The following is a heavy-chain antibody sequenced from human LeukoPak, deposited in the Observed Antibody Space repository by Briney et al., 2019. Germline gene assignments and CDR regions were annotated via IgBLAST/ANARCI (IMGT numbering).Heavy chain of an antibody. Sequence: GASLKVSCEDSGGTLRSYPVCWVRPAPGHGLEWMGGIIPIFGTANYAQKFQGGVTITADESTRTAYRELSSLRSEDTAVYYCARVVRSSGPLGWFGPWGQGTLVTVSS. D-gene: IGHD6-19*01. CDR2: IIPIFGTA. CDR1: GGTLRSYP. J-gene: IGHJ5*02. V-gene: IGHV1-69*13. CDR3: ARVVRSSGPLGWFGP.